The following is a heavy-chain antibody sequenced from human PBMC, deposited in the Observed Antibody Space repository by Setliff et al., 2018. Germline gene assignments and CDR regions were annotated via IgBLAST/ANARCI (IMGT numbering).Heavy chain of an antibody. J-gene: IGHJ4*02. CDR2: IYYSGST. CDR3: ARLRGIAVPGAPKYYSPGY. V-gene: IGHV4-39*01. Sequence: SETLSLTCTVSGGPVSDSTYYWGWVRQPPGKGLEWIGSIYYSGSTYYNPSLXXRVTXXXXXXXXXXXXXXXXXXXXXXXVYYXARLRGIAVPGAPKYYSPGYWGQGTLVTVSS. D-gene: IGHD6-19*01. CDR1: GGPVSDSTYY.